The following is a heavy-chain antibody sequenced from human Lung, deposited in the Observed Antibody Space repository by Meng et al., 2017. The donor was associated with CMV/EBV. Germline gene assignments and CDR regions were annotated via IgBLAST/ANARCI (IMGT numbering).Heavy chain of an antibody. Sequence: QLQLQGSVPGLVKPSETLSLTCTVSGGSISSNGYYWDWVRQPPGKGLEWIGEIYHSGSTNYNPSLKSRVRISVDKSKNQFSLKLSSVTAADTAVYYCARADKVRFDYWGQGTLVTVSS. J-gene: IGHJ4*02. CDR2: IYHSGST. CDR1: GGSISSNGYY. CDR3: ARADKVRFDY. V-gene: IGHV4-39*07.